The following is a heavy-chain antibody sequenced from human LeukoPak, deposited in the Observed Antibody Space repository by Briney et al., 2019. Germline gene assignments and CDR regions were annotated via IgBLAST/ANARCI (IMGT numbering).Heavy chain of an antibody. Sequence: PSETLSLTCSVSGGSISDYYWSWIRQPPGKGLEWIGYIHYSGSANYNPSLKSRVTMSVDTSKNQFSLRLTSVTAADTAIYHCARVQVGGGLYYFDYWGQGTLVTVSS. J-gene: IGHJ4*02. CDR3: ARVQVGGGLYYFDY. V-gene: IGHV4-59*01. D-gene: IGHD1-26*01. CDR2: IHYSGSA. CDR1: GGSISDYY.